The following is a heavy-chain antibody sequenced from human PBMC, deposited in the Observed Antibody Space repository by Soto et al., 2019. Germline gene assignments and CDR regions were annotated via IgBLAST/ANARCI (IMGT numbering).Heavy chain of an antibody. CDR1: EFTVSSNS. Sequence: GGSLRLSCAASEFTVSSNSMSWVRQAPGKGLEWVSVLYSGGFTYYADSVKGRFTISRDNSKNTLYLQMNSLRAEDTAVYYCVKTGMTTVVLFDYWGQGALVTVSS. D-gene: IGHD4-4*01. V-gene: IGHV3-66*01. CDR2: LYSGGFT. CDR3: VKTGMTTVVLFDY. J-gene: IGHJ4*02.